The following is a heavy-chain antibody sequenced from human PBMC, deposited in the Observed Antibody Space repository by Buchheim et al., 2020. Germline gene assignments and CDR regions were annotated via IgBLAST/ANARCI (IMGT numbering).Heavy chain of an antibody. V-gene: IGHV3-74*01. D-gene: IGHD3-16*01. CDR1: GFTFSRYW. Sequence: EVQLVESGGGLVQPGGSLRLSCAASGFTFSRYWIHWVRQAPGKGLVWVSRISPDGSMTAYAVSVKGRFTTSRDNAKNTAYLQMNSLRVEDTAVYYCSRSIGGGSDYWGQGIL. CDR2: ISPDGSMT. J-gene: IGHJ4*02. CDR3: SRSIGGGSDY.